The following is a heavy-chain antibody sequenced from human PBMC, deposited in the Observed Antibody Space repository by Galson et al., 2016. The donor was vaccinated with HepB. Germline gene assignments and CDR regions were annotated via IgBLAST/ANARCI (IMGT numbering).Heavy chain of an antibody. CDR2: FGVSVNT. CDR3: AKRSSGGQYYFDY. J-gene: IGHJ4*02. D-gene: IGHD2-15*01. Sequence: SLRLSCATSGFTFSNNGMSWVRQAPGKGLEWVSTFGVSVNTYYADSVKGRFTISRDTSKNTLWLQMNSLRAEDTAVYYCAKRSSGGQYYFDYWGQGTLVTVSS. CDR1: GFTFSNNG. V-gene: IGHV3-23*01.